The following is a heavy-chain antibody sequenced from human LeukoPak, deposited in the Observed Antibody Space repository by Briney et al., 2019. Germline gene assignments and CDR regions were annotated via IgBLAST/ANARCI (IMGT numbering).Heavy chain of an antibody. Sequence: GGSLRLSCAASGFTFSDYYMSWIRQAPGKGLEWVSYISSSGSTICYADSVKGRFTISRDNAKNSLYLQMNSLRAEDTAVYYCASSYILEWLSTFDYWGQGTLVTVSS. CDR1: GFTFSDYY. D-gene: IGHD3-3*01. CDR2: ISSSGSTI. V-gene: IGHV3-11*01. J-gene: IGHJ4*02. CDR3: ASSYILEWLSTFDY.